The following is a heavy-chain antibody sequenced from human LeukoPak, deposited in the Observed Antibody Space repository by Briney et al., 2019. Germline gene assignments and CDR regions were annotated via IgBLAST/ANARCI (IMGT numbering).Heavy chain of an antibody. Sequence: GGSLRLSCAASGFTLSSYDMNWVRQAPGKELEWVSYISSRSSGPTHYADSVKGRFTISRDNAKNSLYLQMNSLRAEDAAVYYCAREKLLYYDYVWGSYRPGGNALDIWGQGTMVTVSS. CDR3: AREKLLYYDYVWGSYRPGGNALDI. CDR1: GFTLSSYD. J-gene: IGHJ3*02. CDR2: ISSRSSGPT. D-gene: IGHD3-16*02. V-gene: IGHV3-48*04.